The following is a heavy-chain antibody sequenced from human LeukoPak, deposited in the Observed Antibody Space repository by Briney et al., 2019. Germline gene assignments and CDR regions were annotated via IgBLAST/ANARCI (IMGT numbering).Heavy chain of an antibody. J-gene: IGHJ4*01. Sequence: GGSLRLSCAASGFSFSRYWMHWVRQAPGKGLVRVTRINTDGRTITYADSVKGRFTISRDNAKNTLYLQMNSLRAEDTAVYYCVRSAFLTTEFYFDYWGHGTLVTVSS. CDR1: GFSFSRYW. CDR3: VRSAFLTTEFYFDY. D-gene: IGHD4-11*01. V-gene: IGHV3-74*01. CDR2: INTDGRTI.